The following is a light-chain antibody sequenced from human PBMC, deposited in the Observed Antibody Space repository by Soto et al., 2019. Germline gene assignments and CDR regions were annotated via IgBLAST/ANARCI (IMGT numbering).Light chain of an antibody. Sequence: DIQLTQSPSSLSASVGDRVTVTCRASQIIGDYLNWYQQKPGKAPNLLIYAASLLQSGVPSRFSGTGSGTDFTLTINSLEPEDFATYYCQQSFDTPLTFGGGTKV. CDR1: QIIGDY. CDR3: QQSFDTPLT. J-gene: IGKJ4*01. CDR2: AAS. V-gene: IGKV1-39*01.